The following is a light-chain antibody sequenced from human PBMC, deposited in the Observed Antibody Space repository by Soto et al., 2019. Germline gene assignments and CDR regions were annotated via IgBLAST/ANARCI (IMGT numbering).Light chain of an antibody. J-gene: IGKJ5*01. CDR3: QQYTDHPT. CDR1: QGIRNF. V-gene: IGKV1-16*01. CDR2: AAY. Sequence: DIQMTQSPSSLSASIGDRVTITCRASQGIRNFLAWFQQKPGKAPKSLIYAAYSLQSGVPTRFSGSGSGTDFNLTISRLQPEEFGTYYCQQYTDHPTFGQGTRLELK.